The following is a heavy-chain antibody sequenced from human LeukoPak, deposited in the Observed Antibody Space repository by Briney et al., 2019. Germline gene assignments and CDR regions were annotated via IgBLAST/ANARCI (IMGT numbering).Heavy chain of an antibody. V-gene: IGHV3-15*01. J-gene: IGHJ3*02. CDR1: GFTFSVTW. CDR2: FKSKAAGGTT. Sequence: GESLRLSCAASGFTFSVTWMSCVRQAPGRGLEWVGRFKSKAAGGTTDYAAPVAGRFTISRDDSKNMLYLQMNSLKTEDTAVYYCTRGAPQADVFDIWGQGTMVTVSS. CDR3: TRGAPQADVFDI. D-gene: IGHD1-26*01.